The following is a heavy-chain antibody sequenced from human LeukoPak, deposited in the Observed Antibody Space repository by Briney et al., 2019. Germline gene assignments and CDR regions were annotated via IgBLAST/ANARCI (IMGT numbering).Heavy chain of an antibody. CDR3: ATDPAGIGSESY. V-gene: IGHV3-7*01. CDR1: GFSFSDYG. CDR2: IRKDGSDK. D-gene: IGHD1-14*01. Sequence: PGGSLRLSCAASGFSFSDYGMNWVRQAPGKGLEWVANIRKDGSDKYYVDSVKGRFTISRDNAKNSLYLQMNSLRAEDTAVYYCATDPAGIGSESYWGQGTLVTVSS. J-gene: IGHJ4*02.